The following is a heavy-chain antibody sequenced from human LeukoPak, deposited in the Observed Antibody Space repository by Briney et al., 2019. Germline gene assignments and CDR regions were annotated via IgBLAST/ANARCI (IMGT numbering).Heavy chain of an antibody. V-gene: IGHV4-4*08. J-gene: IGHJ4*02. CDR2: IYSSGST. CDR1: SCTISNYY. CDR3: AGRRAVPGLYYFDN. D-gene: IGHD6-19*01. Sequence: PSETLTLTCTVSSCTISNYYRSWIRQPPGKGLEWIGYIYSSGSTKYNPSLKNRVTMSIDTSTRKSSLPLSSVTAADTAVYYCAGRRAVPGLYYFDNWGQGTLVTVSS.